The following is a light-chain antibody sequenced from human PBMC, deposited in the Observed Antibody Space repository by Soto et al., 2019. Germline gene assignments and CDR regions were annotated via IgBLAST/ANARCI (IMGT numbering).Light chain of an antibody. CDR3: GSWHSGLSLWV. Sequence: QSVLTQPPSMSAAPGQTVTISCSGSSANIGNSYLSWYQQLPGTVPRLLIYDNNKRRSGIPDQFSASKSGTSATLGITGLQTGDEADYYCGSWHSGLSLWVFGGGTKLTVL. J-gene: IGLJ3*02. CDR2: DNN. V-gene: IGLV1-51*01. CDR1: SANIGNSY.